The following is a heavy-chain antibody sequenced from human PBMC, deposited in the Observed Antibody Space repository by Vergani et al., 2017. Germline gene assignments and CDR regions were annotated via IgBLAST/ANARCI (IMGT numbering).Heavy chain of an antibody. D-gene: IGHD4-11*01. CDR2: IDHTGRH. J-gene: IGHJ6*03. CDR3: ARVNTETDGHLYYYYYMDV. CDR1: GGSFTSYH. Sequence: QVQLQQWGGGLLKPSETLSLTCVVNGGSFTSYHWTWIRQSPGEGLEWVGDIDHTGRHDYNPSLKSRLTMSVDKSGNQFSLTVNSVTATDTAIYFCARVNTETDGHLYYYYYMDVWGQGTAVTVS. V-gene: IGHV4-34*01.